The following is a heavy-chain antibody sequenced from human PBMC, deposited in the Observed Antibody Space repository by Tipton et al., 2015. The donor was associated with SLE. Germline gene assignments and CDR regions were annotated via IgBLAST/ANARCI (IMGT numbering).Heavy chain of an antibody. CDR1: GFTFSSYS. CDR3: AKFQVVVVASTSGGMDV. V-gene: IGHV3-23*01. CDR2: ISGNGGDT. Sequence: SLRLSCAASGFTFSSYSMGWVRQAPGKGLQWVSVISGNGGDTYYTDSVKGRFTISRDNSENTLYLQMNSLRAEDTAVYYCAKFQVVVVASTSGGMDVWGQGTTVTVS. J-gene: IGHJ6*02. D-gene: IGHD2-15*01.